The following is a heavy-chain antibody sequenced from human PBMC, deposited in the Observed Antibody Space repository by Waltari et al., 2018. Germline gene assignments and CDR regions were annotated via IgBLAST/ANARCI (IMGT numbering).Heavy chain of an antibody. D-gene: IGHD6-19*01. CDR1: GYSFTSYW. Sequence: EMQLVQSGAEVKKPGESLKISCKGSGYSFTSYWIGWVRQMPGKGLEWMGIIYPGDSDTRYSPSFQGQVTISADKSISTAYLQWSSLKASDTAMYYCARSIDSSGWYYDSYYYYGMDVWGQGTTVTVSS. V-gene: IGHV5-51*03. CDR2: IYPGDSDT. J-gene: IGHJ6*02. CDR3: ARSIDSSGWYYDSYYYYGMDV.